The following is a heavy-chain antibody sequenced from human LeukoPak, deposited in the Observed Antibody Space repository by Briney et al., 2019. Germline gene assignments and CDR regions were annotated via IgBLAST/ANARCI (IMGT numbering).Heavy chain of an antibody. CDR2: VYYSGST. CDR1: GDSIRTYY. V-gene: IGHV4-59*01. CDR3: SASKQLWLRGLFDY. Sequence: SETLSLTCSVSGDSIRTYYWSWIRQPPGKALEWIGYVYYSGSTDYNPSLKSRVTISVDTSKKQFSLNLNSVTAADTAVYYCSASKQLWLRGLFDYWGQGTLVTVSS. D-gene: IGHD5-18*01. J-gene: IGHJ4*02.